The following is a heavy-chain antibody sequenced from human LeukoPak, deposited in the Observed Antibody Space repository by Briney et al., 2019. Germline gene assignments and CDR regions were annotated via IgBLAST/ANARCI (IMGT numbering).Heavy chain of an antibody. CDR3: ARVSSSRLHFDY. D-gene: IGHD6-6*01. Sequence: GGSLSLSCAASGFTFSSYWLGWVRQAPGKGLEWVANIKQDGSEKYYVDSVKGRFTISRDNAKNSLYLQMNSLRAEDTAVYYCARVSSSRLHFDYWGQGTLVTVSS. CDR1: GFTFSSYW. V-gene: IGHV3-7*04. J-gene: IGHJ4*02. CDR2: IKQDGSEK.